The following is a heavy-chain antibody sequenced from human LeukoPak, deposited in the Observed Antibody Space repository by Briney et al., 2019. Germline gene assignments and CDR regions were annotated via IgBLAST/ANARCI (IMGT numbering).Heavy chain of an antibody. V-gene: IGHV3-30*18. CDR1: GFTFSSYG. CDR3: AKDQVLQSFGDHNWFDP. Sequence: GGSLRLSCAASGFTFSSYGMHWVRQAPGKGLEWVAVISYDGSNKYYADSVKGRFTISRDNSKNTLYLQVNSLRAEDTAVYYCAKDQVLQSFGDHNWFDPWGQGTLVTVSS. D-gene: IGHD2/OR15-2a*01. CDR2: ISYDGSNK. J-gene: IGHJ5*02.